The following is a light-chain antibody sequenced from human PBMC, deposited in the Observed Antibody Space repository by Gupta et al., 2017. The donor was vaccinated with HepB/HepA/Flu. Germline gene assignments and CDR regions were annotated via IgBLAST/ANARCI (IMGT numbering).Light chain of an antibody. J-gene: IGKJ3*01. CDR2: DSS. CDR1: QSVSSY. Sequence: EIVLTQSPATLSLSPGERATLSCRASQSVSSYLAWYQQKPGQAPRLLIYDSSNSTTGIPARFSGSGCGTDLTLTISSREQEDFAVYYCQQHSNSPPFTFGHGTKVDIK. V-gene: IGKV3-11*01. CDR3: QQHSNSPPFT.